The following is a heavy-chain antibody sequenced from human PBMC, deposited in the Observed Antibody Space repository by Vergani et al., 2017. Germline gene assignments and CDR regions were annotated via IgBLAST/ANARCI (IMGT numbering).Heavy chain of an antibody. Sequence: QVQLVQSGAEVKKPGASVKVSCKASGYTFTSYYMHWVRQAPGQGLEWMGIINPSGGSTSYAQKFQGRVTMTRDTSTSTVYMEVSSLRSEDTAVYYCARVYCSGGSCYSGVYYMDVWGKGTTVTVSS. J-gene: IGHJ6*03. CDR1: GYTFTSYY. V-gene: IGHV1-46*01. CDR3: ARVYCSGGSCYSGVYYMDV. D-gene: IGHD2-15*01. CDR2: INPSGGST.